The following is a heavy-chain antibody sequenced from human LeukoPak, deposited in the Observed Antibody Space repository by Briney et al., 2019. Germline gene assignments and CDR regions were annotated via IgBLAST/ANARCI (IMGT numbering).Heavy chain of an antibody. Sequence: SETLTLTCTVSGAYMNNYYWTWIRQPAAQGLEWIGRLHATESAIYNPSLKGRVTMSLDTSKDQLSLTLTSVTAADSAVYYCASLSSGAAFDVWGQGAVVTVSS. V-gene: IGHV4-4*07. J-gene: IGHJ3*01. CDR1: GAYMNNYY. D-gene: IGHD3-22*01. CDR3: ASLSSGAAFDV. CDR2: LHATESA.